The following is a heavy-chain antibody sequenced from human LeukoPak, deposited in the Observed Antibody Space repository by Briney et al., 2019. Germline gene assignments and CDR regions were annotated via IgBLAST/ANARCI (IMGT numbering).Heavy chain of an antibody. V-gene: IGHV3-30*04. CDR1: GFTFSSYA. D-gene: IGHD3-10*01. J-gene: IGHJ4*02. Sequence: GGSLRLSCAASGFTFSSYAMHWVRQAPGKGLEWVAVISYDGSNKYYADSVKGRFTISRDNSKNTLYLQMNSLRAEDTAVYYCAKDVYGSGSYSDYWGQGTLVTVSS. CDR3: AKDVYGSGSYSDY. CDR2: ISYDGSNK.